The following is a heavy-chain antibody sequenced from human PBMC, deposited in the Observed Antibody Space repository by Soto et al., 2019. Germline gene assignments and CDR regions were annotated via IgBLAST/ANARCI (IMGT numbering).Heavy chain of an antibody. CDR2: IYHNGDT. Sequence: SETLSLTCNVSGDSITSYLWSWIRQPPGKGLEWIGYIYHNGDTKYNPSLKSRVTISVDTSRNQFSMNLKSVTAADTAVYYCARFYDFWTGFRGHFDYWGQGILVTVSS. CDR3: ARFYDFWTGFRGHFDY. V-gene: IGHV4-59*01. J-gene: IGHJ4*02. D-gene: IGHD3-3*01. CDR1: GDSITSYL.